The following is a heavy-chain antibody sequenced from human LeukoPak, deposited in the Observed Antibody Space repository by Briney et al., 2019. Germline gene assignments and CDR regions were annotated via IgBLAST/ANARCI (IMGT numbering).Heavy chain of an antibody. CDR1: GFTFNNYS. Sequence: PGGSLRLSCAASGFTFNNYSMNWVRQAPGKGLEWVSYISSSSSSIYYADSVKGRFTISRDNAKNSLYLQMNSLRAEDTAVYYCARGRGLVTPAEYFHHWGQGTLVTVSS. V-gene: IGHV3-48*04. D-gene: IGHD3/OR15-3a*01. CDR3: ARGRGLVTPAEYFHH. CDR2: ISSSSSSI. J-gene: IGHJ1*01.